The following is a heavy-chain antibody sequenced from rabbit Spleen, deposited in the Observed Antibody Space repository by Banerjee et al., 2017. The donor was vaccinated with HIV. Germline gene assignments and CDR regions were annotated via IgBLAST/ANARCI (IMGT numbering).Heavy chain of an antibody. J-gene: IGHJ3*01. V-gene: IGHV1S40*01. CDR2: IYGGSSGST. CDR3: ARDVGGNSAIYRLDL. CDR1: GFSFSSSYY. Sequence: QSLEESGGDLVKPGASLTLTCTASGFSFSSSYYMCWVRQAPGKGLECIACIYGGSSGSTYYASWAKGRFTISKTLSTTVTLQMTSLTAADMATYFCARDVGGNSAIYRLDLWGPGTLVTVS. D-gene: IGHD5-1*01.